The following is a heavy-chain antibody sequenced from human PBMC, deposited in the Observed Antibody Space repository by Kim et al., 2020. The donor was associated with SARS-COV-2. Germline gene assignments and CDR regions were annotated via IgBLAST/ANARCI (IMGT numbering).Heavy chain of an antibody. CDR2: IGTAGDT. CDR1: GFTFSSYD. Sequence: GGSLRLSCAASGFTFSSYDMHWVRQATGKGLEWVSAIGTAGDTYYPGSVKGRFTISRENAKNSLYLQMNSLRAGDTAVYYCARDEGGGGMDVWGQGTTVTVSS. J-gene: IGHJ6*02. CDR3: ARDEGGGGMDV. V-gene: IGHV3-13*01. D-gene: IGHD3-10*01.